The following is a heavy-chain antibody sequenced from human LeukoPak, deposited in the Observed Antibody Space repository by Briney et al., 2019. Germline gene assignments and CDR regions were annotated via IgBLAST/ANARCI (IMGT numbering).Heavy chain of an antibody. Sequence: SETLSLTCTVSGGSISSSSYYWGWIRQPPGKGLEWIGSMYYSGNTYYNPSLKSRVTISVDTSKNQFSLKLTSVTAADTAVYYCAREVVAAAGTVDYWGQGTLVTVSS. CDR1: GGSISSSSYY. J-gene: IGHJ4*02. CDR3: AREVVAAAGTVDY. CDR2: MYYSGNT. V-gene: IGHV4-39*07. D-gene: IGHD6-13*01.